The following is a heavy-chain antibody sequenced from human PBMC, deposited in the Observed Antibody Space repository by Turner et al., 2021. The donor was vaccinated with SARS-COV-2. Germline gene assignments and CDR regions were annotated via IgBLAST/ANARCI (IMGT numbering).Heavy chain of an antibody. Sequence: DVQLVESGGGFVQHGRSLRLTSAASGFNLGKSAMHWVRQGPGKGLELVAGINWSSGTIHYADSVEGRFSISRDNAKNSVYLQMSSLRVEDTAVYYCVKDQVSANMKTFEYWGQGTLVTVSS. V-gene: IGHV3-9*01. D-gene: IGHD2-8*01. J-gene: IGHJ4*02. CDR3: VKDQVSANMKTFEY. CDR2: INWSSGTI. CDR1: GFNLGKSA.